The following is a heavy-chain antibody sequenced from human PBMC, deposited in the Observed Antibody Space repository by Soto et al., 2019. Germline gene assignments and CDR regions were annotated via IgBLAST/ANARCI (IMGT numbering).Heavy chain of an antibody. Sequence: SETLSLTCTVSGGSISSGGYYWSWIRQHPGKGLEWIGYIYYSGSTYYNPSLKSRVTISVDTSKNQFSLKLSSVTAADTAVYYCASYPTNAQYYDFWCGCEKPYYFDYWGQGTLVTVSS. D-gene: IGHD3-3*01. CDR3: ASYPTNAQYYDFWCGCEKPYYFDY. J-gene: IGHJ4*02. CDR1: GGSISSGGYY. CDR2: IYYSGST. V-gene: IGHV4-31*03.